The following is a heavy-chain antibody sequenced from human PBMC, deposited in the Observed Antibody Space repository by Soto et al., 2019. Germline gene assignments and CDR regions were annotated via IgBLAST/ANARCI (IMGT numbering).Heavy chain of an antibody. Sequence: GGSLRLSCAASGFTFSSYAMHWVRQAPGKGLEWVAVISYDGSNKYYADSVKGRFTISRDNSKNTLYLQMNSLRAEDTAVYYCARDAPMGYGSGSYYYYYGMDVWGQGTTVTVSS. V-gene: IGHV3-30-3*01. CDR1: GFTFSSYA. D-gene: IGHD3-10*01. CDR2: ISYDGSNK. CDR3: ARDAPMGYGSGSYYYYYGMDV. J-gene: IGHJ6*02.